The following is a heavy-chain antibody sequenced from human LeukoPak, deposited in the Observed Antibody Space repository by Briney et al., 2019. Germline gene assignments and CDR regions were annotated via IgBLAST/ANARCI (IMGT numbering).Heavy chain of an antibody. CDR3: ARDSRGAFDI. V-gene: IGHV3-23*01. CDR2: ISGSGGST. D-gene: IGHD3-10*01. CDR1: GFTFSSYG. Sequence: GGSLRLSCAASGFTFSSYGMSWVCQAPGKGLEWVSAISGSGGSTYYADSVKGRFTISRDNAKNSLYLQMNSVRAEDTAVYYCARDSRGAFDIWGQGTMVTVSS. J-gene: IGHJ3*02.